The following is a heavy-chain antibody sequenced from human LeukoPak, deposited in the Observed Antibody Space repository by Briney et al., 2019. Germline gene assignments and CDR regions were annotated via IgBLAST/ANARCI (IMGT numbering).Heavy chain of an antibody. D-gene: IGHD3-16*02. J-gene: IGHJ4*02. CDR1: GFTFSSYG. V-gene: IGHV3-30*02. Sequence: QTGGSLRLSCAASGFTFSSYGMHWVRQAPGKGLEWVAFIRYDGSNKYYADSVKGRFTISRDNSKNTLYLQMNSLRAEDTAVYYCAKARLGELSFLDYWGQGTLVTVSS. CDR2: IRYDGSNK. CDR3: AKARLGELSFLDY.